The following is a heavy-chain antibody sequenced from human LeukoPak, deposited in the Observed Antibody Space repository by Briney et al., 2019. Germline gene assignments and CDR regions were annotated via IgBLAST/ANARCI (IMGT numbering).Heavy chain of an antibody. CDR1: GGSFSGYY. D-gene: IGHD3-9*01. J-gene: IGHJ3*02. CDR2: INHSGST. Sequence: KPSETLSLTCAVYGGSFSGYYWSWIRQPPGKGLEWIGEINHSGSTNYNPSLKSRVTISVDTSKNQFSLKLSSVTAADTAVYYCARDGGWPYYDILTGYYSRYVFDIWGQGTMVTVSS. V-gene: IGHV4-34*01. CDR3: ARDGGWPYYDILTGYYSRYVFDI.